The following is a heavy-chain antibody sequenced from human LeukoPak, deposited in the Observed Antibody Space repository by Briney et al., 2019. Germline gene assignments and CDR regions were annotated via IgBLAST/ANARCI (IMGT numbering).Heavy chain of an antibody. Sequence: PGGSLRLSCAASGFTFSSYGMHWVRQAPGKGLEWVAFIRYDGSNKYYADSVKGRFTISRDNSKNTLYLQMNSLRAEDTAVYYCARDRGTLTGFGEGSEFDPWGQGTLVTVSS. CDR2: IRYDGSNK. V-gene: IGHV3-30*02. CDR3: ARDRGTLTGFGEGSEFDP. CDR1: GFTFSSYG. D-gene: IGHD3-9*01. J-gene: IGHJ5*02.